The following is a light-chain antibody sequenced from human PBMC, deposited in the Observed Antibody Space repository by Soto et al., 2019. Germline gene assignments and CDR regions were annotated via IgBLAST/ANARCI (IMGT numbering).Light chain of an antibody. Sequence: VLTQSPDTLSLTPGQRATFSCRASQRVGNNFLAWYQQKPGQAPRLLIYGASSRATGVPDRFSGSGSGTDFTLTISTLEPEESAVYYCHQYGSSPWTFGHGTKVEIK. CDR1: QRVGNNF. V-gene: IGKV3-20*01. CDR2: GAS. J-gene: IGKJ1*01. CDR3: HQYGSSPWT.